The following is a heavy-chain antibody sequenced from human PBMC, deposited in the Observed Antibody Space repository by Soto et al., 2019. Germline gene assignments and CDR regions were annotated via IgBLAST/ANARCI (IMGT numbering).Heavy chain of an antibody. CDR3: AKELERGITMVRGVTIDY. J-gene: IGHJ4*02. D-gene: IGHD3-10*01. CDR2: ISYDGSNK. V-gene: IGHV3-30*18. CDR1: GFTFSSYG. Sequence: VQLVESGGGVVQPGRSLRLSCAASGFTFSSYGMHWVRQAPGKGLEWVAVISYDGSNKYYADSVKGRFTISRDNSKNTLYLQMNRLRDEDKAVYYCAKELERGITMVRGVTIDYWGQGTLVTVSS.